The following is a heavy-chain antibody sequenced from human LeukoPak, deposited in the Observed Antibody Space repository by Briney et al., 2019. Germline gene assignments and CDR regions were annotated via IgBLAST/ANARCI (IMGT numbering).Heavy chain of an antibody. CDR1: GYTFTGYY. CDR3: ARGSVWGFWSGYYKGARSAFDI. Sequence: ASVKVSCMASGYTFTGYYMHWVRQAPGQGLEWMGRINPNIGGTNYAQKFQGSVTMTTETSISTAYMEMSKMRSDDTAVYYCARGSVWGFWSGYYKGARSAFDIWGQGTMVTVSS. D-gene: IGHD3-3*01. CDR2: INPNIGGT. J-gene: IGHJ3*02. V-gene: IGHV1-2*06.